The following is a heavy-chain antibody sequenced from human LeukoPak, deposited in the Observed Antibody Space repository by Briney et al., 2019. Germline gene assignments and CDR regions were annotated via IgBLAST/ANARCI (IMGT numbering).Heavy chain of an antibody. Sequence: PSETLSLTCAVSGGSISSSNWWSWVRQPPGKGLEWIGEINHSGSTNYNPSLKSRVTITVDTSKNQFSLKLSSVTAADTGVYYCARAGHCSGGSCYYYYYNYMDVWGKGTTVTVSS. CDR1: GGSISSSNW. D-gene: IGHD2-15*01. J-gene: IGHJ6*03. V-gene: IGHV4-4*02. CDR2: INHSGST. CDR3: ARAGHCSGGSCYYYYYNYMDV.